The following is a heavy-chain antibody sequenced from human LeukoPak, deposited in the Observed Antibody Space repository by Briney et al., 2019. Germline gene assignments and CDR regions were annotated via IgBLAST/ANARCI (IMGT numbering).Heavy chain of an antibody. CDR1: GGSISTSSYY. V-gene: IGHV4-39*07. J-gene: IGHJ3*02. D-gene: IGHD5-24*01. CDR3: ARGILDGYNLIDAFDI. Sequence: PSETLSLTCTVSGGSISTSSYYWGWVRQPPGKGLEWIGNIFYSGSTYYSPSLKSRVTISLDTSRNQFSLKLTSVTAADTAVYYCARGILDGYNLIDAFDIWGQGTMVTVSS. CDR2: IFYSGST.